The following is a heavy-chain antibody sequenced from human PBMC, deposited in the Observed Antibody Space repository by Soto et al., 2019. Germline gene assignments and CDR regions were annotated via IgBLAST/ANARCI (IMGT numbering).Heavy chain of an antibody. CDR2: IWYDGSNK. J-gene: IGHJ4*02. Sequence: QAGGSLRLSCAASGFTFSSYGMHWVRQAPGKGLEWVAVIWYDGSNKYYADSVKGRFTISRDNSKNTLYLQMNSLRAEDTAVYYCARDRIAAAGNYYFDYWGQGTLVTVSS. D-gene: IGHD6-13*01. CDR1: GFTFSSYG. V-gene: IGHV3-33*01. CDR3: ARDRIAAAGNYYFDY.